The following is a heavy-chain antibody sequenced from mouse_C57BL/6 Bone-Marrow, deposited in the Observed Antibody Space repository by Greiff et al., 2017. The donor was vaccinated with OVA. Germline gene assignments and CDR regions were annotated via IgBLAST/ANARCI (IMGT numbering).Heavy chain of an antibody. Sequence: EVNLVESGGGLVQPGGSLKLSCAASGFTFSDYYMYWVRQTPEQRLEWVAYISNGGGSTYYPDTVKGRFTISRDNAKNTLYLQMSRLKSEDTAMYYCARGGFPYYGSSPFAYWGQGTLVTVSA. J-gene: IGHJ3*01. D-gene: IGHD1-1*01. CDR1: GFTFSDYY. CDR2: ISNGGGST. CDR3: ARGGFPYYGSSPFAY. V-gene: IGHV5-12*01.